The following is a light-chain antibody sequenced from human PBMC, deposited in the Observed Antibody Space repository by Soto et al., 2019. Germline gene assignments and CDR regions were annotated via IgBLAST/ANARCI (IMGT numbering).Light chain of an antibody. CDR2: DVS. CDR1: QKVSPW. J-gene: IGKJ1*01. CDR3: QQYDSYWGT. Sequence: GDSVTITCRASQKVSPWLAWYQQKAGKAPKLLIYDVSSLKRGVPSGFSGSGSGTEFTLTISSLQSDDFATYYCQQYDSYWGTFGQGTKVEFK. V-gene: IGKV1-5*01.